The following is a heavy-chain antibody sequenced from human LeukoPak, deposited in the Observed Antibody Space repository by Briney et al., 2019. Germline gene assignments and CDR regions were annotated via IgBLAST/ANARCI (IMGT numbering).Heavy chain of an antibody. V-gene: IGHV3-21*01. CDR3: VRDFSGESGYGGY. D-gene: IGHD5-12*01. CDR1: GFTFSHYT. Sequence: GGSLRLSCAASGFTFSHYTMNWGCQTPGKGLEWISSINPAGTSTYYADSVKGRFTISRDAPKNSLYLQMNSLRVEDTALYYCVRDFSGESGYGGYWGPGTLVTVSS. J-gene: IGHJ4*02. CDR2: INPAGTST.